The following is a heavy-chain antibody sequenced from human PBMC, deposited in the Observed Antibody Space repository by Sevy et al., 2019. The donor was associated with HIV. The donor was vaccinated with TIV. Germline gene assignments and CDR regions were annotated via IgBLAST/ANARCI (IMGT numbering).Heavy chain of an antibody. J-gene: IGHJ4*02. Sequence: GGSLRLSCTAFGFTFSTYAMYWVRQAPGKGLERVAVISDDGNNKDYADSVKGRFTISRDNSKNTLYLQMNSLRADDTTVYYCASDYYDSTGYYFPLEYWGQGTRVTVSS. V-gene: IGHV3-30*01. CDR1: GFTFSTYA. CDR2: ISDDGNNK. D-gene: IGHD3-22*01. CDR3: ASDYYDSTGYYFPLEY.